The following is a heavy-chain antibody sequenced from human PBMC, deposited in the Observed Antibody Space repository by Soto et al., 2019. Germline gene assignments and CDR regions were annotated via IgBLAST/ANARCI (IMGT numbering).Heavy chain of an antibody. CDR2: IIPIFGTA. D-gene: IGHD4-17*01. CDR1: GGTFSSYA. J-gene: IGHJ6*02. Sequence: QVQLVQSGAEVKKPGSSVKVSCKASGGTFSSYAISWVRQAPGQGLEWMGGIIPIFGTANYAQKFQGSVTNTADYSTSPAYTELSSLRSEDTAVYYCARCHGDYVSYYYYYGMDVWGQGTTVTVSS. V-gene: IGHV1-69*01. CDR3: ARCHGDYVSYYYYYGMDV.